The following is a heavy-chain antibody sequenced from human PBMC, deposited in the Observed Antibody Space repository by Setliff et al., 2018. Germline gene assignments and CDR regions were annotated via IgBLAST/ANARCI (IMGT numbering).Heavy chain of an antibody. V-gene: IGHV4-61*05. CDR2: IYSSGTT. D-gene: IGHD3-3*01. Sequence: SETLSLTCSVFGDSLTRSSSWWGWIRQPAGKGLEWIGNIYSSGTTKHNPSLKSRVTISVDTSKRQFSLNLLSVTAADTAVYYCARMSRYSEFWSGYAEDYYSSYIDVWGTGATITVSS. CDR3: ARMSRYSEFWSGYAEDYYSSYIDV. J-gene: IGHJ6*03. CDR1: GDSLTRSSSW.